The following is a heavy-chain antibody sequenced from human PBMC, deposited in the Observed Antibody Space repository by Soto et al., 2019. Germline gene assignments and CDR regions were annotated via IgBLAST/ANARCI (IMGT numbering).Heavy chain of an antibody. CDR1: GYSFTSYW. CDR2: IYPGDSDT. D-gene: IGHD3-16*01. J-gene: IGHJ6*02. V-gene: IGHV5-51*01. CDR3: ALTGGFAPVYGFDV. Sequence: PGESLKISCKGSGYSFTSYWIGWVRQRPGKGLEWMGIIYPGDSDTRYSPSFEGQVTLSADRSTSTVFLEWSFLKASDTAMYFCALTGGFAPVYGFDVWGQGTSVTVSS.